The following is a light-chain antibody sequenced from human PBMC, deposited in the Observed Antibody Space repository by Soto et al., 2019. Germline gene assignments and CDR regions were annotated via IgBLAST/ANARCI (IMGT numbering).Light chain of an antibody. V-gene: IGKV1-39*01. Sequence: IPITHSPASVAASVVYRVTSTCRASQTISTYLNWYQQKPGKAPKFLISAASTLYSGVPSRFSGSGSGTDFTLTITSLQPEDFATYYCQQSSTTPWTFGQGTKVDIK. J-gene: IGKJ1*01. CDR3: QQSSTTPWT. CDR2: AAS. CDR1: QTISTY.